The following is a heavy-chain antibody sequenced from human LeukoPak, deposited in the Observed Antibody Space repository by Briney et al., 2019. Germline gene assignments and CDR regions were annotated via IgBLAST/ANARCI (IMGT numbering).Heavy chain of an antibody. J-gene: IGHJ5*02. CDR2: IYYSGST. V-gene: IGHV4-59*01. Sequence: SETLSLTCSVSGGSISSYYWSWIRQPPGKGLEWIGYIYYSGSTNYNPSLKSRVTISVDTSKNQFSLILSSVTAADTAVYYCARHGTSGTNLNWFDPWGQGTLVTVSS. CDR3: ARHGTSGTNLNWFDP. D-gene: IGHD1-1*01. CDR1: GGSISSYY.